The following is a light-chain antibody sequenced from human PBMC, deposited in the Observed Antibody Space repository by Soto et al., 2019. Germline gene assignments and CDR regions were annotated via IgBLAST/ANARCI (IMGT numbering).Light chain of an antibody. CDR1: QSVSSSY. V-gene: IGKV3-20*01. CDR3: QQYGNAPFT. CDR2: VAS. Sequence: EIVLTQSPGTLSFSPGERATLTCRASQSVSSSYLAWFQQKPGQAPRLLIYVASSRATGIPDRFSGSGSGTAFTLTISRLEPEDFAVYYWQQYGNAPFTFGPGTKVDI. J-gene: IGKJ3*01.